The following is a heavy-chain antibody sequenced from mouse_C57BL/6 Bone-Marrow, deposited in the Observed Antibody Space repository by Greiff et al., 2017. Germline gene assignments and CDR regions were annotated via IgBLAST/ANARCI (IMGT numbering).Heavy chain of an antibody. J-gene: IGHJ1*03. D-gene: IGHD1-1*01. V-gene: IGHV1-22*01. Sequence: VQLQQSGPELVKPGASVKMSCKASGYTFTDYNMHWVKQSHGKSLEWIGYINPNNGGTSYNQKFKGKATLTVNKSSSTAYMELRSLTSEDSAVYDCARCYSSLWYFDVWGTGTTVTVSS. CDR3: ARCYSSLWYFDV. CDR1: GYTFTDYN. CDR2: INPNNGGT.